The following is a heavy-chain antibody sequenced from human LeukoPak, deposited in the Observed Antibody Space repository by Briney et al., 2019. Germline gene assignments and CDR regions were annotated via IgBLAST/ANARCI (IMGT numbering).Heavy chain of an antibody. V-gene: IGHV1-2*02. CDR2: INPNSGGR. CDR1: GYTCSDYS. J-gene: IGHJ5*02. CDR3: ARVHASHLDWFDP. Sequence: GASVKVSRKASGYTCSDYSMHWVRQAPGQGLEWMGWINPNSGGRNYEQKFQGRVTMTRDTSISTAYMELSRLRSGDTAVYYCARVHASHLDWFDPWGQGTLVTVSS.